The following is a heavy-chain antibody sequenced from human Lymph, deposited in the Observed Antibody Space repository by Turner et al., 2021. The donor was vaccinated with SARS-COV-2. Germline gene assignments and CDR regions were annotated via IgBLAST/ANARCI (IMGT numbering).Heavy chain of an antibody. CDR2: ISVNNDNT. Sequence: QVQLVQSGAEVEKPGASVKAYCKASGYTFTNYGISWVRQAPGEGLEWMGWISVNNDNTNYAQKLQGRVTMTTDTSTSTAYMELRSLRSDDTAVYYCARSNFDWLFSPDWFDPWGQGTLVIVSS. V-gene: IGHV1-18*01. D-gene: IGHD3-9*01. CDR1: GYTFTNYG. J-gene: IGHJ5*02. CDR3: ARSNFDWLFSPDWFDP.